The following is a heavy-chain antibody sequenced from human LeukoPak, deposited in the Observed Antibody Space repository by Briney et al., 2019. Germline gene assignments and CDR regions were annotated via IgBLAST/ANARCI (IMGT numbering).Heavy chain of an antibody. CDR3: ALFYDSTKIGAFDY. Sequence: GGSLRLSCAASGFTFSSYAMSWVRQAPGKGLEWVSAIRGSGGSTYYADSVKGRFTISRDNSKNTLYLQMNSLRAEDTAVYYCALFYDSTKIGAFDYWGQGTLVTVSS. J-gene: IGHJ4*02. D-gene: IGHD3-22*01. V-gene: IGHV3-23*01. CDR2: IRGSGGST. CDR1: GFTFSSYA.